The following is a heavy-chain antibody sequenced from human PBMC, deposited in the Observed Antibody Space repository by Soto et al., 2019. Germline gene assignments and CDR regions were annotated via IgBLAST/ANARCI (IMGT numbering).Heavy chain of an antibody. CDR2: IYWDDDK. CDR3: AHRRRYSSGWFYFDY. D-gene: IGHD6-19*01. Sequence: QITLKESGPTLVKPTQTLTLTCTFSGFSLSTCGVGVGWIRQPPGKALEWLALIYWDDDKRYSPSLKSRLTITKDTSKNQVVLTMTNMDPVDTATYYCAHRRRYSSGWFYFDYWGQGTLVTVSS. CDR1: GFSLSTCGVG. V-gene: IGHV2-5*02. J-gene: IGHJ4*02.